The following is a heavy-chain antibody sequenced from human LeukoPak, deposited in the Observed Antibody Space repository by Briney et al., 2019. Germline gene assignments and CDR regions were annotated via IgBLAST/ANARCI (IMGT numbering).Heavy chain of an antibody. Sequence: PGGSLRLSCAASGFTFSSYGMNWVRQAPGKGLEWVSYISSSSSPIYYADSVKGRFTISRDNAQSSLHLQMNSLRDEGTAVYYCARDQLTMIRGPNFDYWGQGTLVTVSS. CDR2: ISSSSSPI. D-gene: IGHD3-10*01. CDR1: GFTFSSYG. J-gene: IGHJ4*02. V-gene: IGHV3-48*02. CDR3: ARDQLTMIRGPNFDY.